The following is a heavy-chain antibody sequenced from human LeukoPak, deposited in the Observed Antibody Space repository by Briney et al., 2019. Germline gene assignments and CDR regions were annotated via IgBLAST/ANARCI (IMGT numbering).Heavy chain of an antibody. Sequence: SETLSLTCTVSGGSISSYYWSWIRQPPGEGLEWIGYIYYSGSTYYNPSLKSRVTISVDTSKNQFSLKLSSVTAADTAVYYCARDLTRVRGVITWGQGTLVTVSS. V-gene: IGHV4-30-4*01. CDR2: IYYSGST. CDR1: GGSISSYY. CDR3: ARDLTRVRGVIT. J-gene: IGHJ5*02. D-gene: IGHD3-10*01.